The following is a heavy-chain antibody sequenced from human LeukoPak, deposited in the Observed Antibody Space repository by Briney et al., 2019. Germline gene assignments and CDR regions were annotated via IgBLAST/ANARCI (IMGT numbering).Heavy chain of an antibody. Sequence: SVKVSCKASGGTFSSYAISWVRQAPGQGLEWMGGIIPIFGTANYAQKFQGRVTITADESTSTAYMELSSLRSEDTAVYYCARDPRIAVAGTGGPAFDIWGQGTMVTVSS. J-gene: IGHJ3*02. D-gene: IGHD6-19*01. CDR2: IIPIFGTA. CDR1: GGTFSSYA. CDR3: ARDPRIAVAGTGGPAFDI. V-gene: IGHV1-69*13.